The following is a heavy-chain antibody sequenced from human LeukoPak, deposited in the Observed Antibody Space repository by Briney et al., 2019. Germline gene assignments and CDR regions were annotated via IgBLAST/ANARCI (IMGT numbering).Heavy chain of an antibody. J-gene: IGHJ4*02. D-gene: IGHD3-22*01. Sequence: PSETLSLTCTVSGASISSYYWSWIRQPAGKGLEWIGRIYTSGSPNYNPSLKSRVTMSVDTSRNHFSLKLSSVTAADTAVYYCARDLRSSGYYYHSDQWGQGTLVTVSS. CDR2: IYTSGSP. CDR3: ARDLRSSGYYYHSDQ. V-gene: IGHV4-4*07. CDR1: GASISSYY.